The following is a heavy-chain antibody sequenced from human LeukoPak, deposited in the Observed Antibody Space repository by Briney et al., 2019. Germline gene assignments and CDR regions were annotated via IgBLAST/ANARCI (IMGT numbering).Heavy chain of an antibody. V-gene: IGHV1-46*01. J-gene: IGHJ4*02. D-gene: IGHD6-13*01. Sequence: ASVKVSCKASGYTFTSYYMHWVRQAPGRGLEWMGIINPSGGSTSYAQKFQGRVTMTRDTSTSTVYMEVSSLRSEDTAVYYCARAGAAGRRFDYWGQGTLVTVSS. CDR2: INPSGGST. CDR3: ARAGAAGRRFDY. CDR1: GYTFTSYY.